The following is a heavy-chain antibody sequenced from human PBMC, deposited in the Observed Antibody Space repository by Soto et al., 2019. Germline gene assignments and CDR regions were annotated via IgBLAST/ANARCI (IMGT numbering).Heavy chain of an antibody. Sequence: NPSETLSLTCAVYGGSFSGYYWSWIRQPPGKGLEWIGEINHSGSTNYNPSLKSRVTISVDTSKNQFSLKLSSVTAADTAVYCRARIGGWLQLDYWGQGTLVTVSS. J-gene: IGHJ4*02. V-gene: IGHV4-34*01. CDR2: INHSGST. CDR1: GGSFSGYY. CDR3: ARIGGWLQLDY. D-gene: IGHD1-1*01.